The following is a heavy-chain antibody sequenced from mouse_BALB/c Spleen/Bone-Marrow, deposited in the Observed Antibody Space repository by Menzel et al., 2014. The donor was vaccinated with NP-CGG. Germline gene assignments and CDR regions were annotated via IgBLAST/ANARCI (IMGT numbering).Heavy chain of an antibody. V-gene: IGHV3-2*02. J-gene: IGHJ2*01. Sequence: EVQLVESGPGLVKPSQSLSLTCTVTGYSIXSDYAWNWIRQFPGNKLEWMGYISYSGSTSYNPSLKSRISITRDTSKNQFFLQLNSVTTEDTATYYCARDNYYGSSYWGQGTTLTVSS. CDR2: ISYSGST. CDR3: ARDNYYGSSY. CDR1: GYSIXSDYA. D-gene: IGHD1-1*01.